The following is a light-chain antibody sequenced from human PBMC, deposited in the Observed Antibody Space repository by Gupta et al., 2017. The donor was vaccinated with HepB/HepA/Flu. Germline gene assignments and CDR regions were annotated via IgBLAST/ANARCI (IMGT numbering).Light chain of an antibody. V-gene: IGLV2-8*01. Sequence: QSALTQPPSASGSPGQSVTISCTGTSSDVGGYNYVSWYQQHPGKAPKLMIYEVSKRPSGVPDRFSGSKSDNTASLTVSGLRAEEEADYYCSSYAGSNNFVFGTGTKVTVL. CDR2: EVS. CDR1: SSDVGGYNY. CDR3: SSYAGSNNFV. J-gene: IGLJ1*01.